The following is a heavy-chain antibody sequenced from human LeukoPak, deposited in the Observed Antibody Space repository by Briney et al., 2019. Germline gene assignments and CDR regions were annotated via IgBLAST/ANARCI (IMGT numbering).Heavy chain of an antibody. CDR3: VRDAGYYVHDL. CDR1: GFTFSSHW. D-gene: IGHD3-10*02. J-gene: IGHJ5*02. CDR2: IKEDGSAE. V-gene: IGHV3-7*01. Sequence: PGGSLRLSCAASGFTFSSHWMGWVRQAPGKGLEWVANIKEDGSAEHYVDSVRGRFTISRDNAKNSLYLQMNSLRAEDTAVYYCVRDAGYYVHDLWGQGTLVTVSS.